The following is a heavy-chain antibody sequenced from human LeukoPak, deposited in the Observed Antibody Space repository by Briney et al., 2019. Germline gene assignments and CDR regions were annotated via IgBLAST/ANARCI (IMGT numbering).Heavy chain of an antibody. V-gene: IGHV3-74*01. CDR1: GVTFSNYW. CDR3: ARVGGVGTNPLSWYYYYMDV. D-gene: IGHD1-14*01. Sequence: GGSLRLSCAASGVTFSNYWMHWVRQVPGKGLVWVSRINDDGSATFYADSVKGRFTISRDNAKNTLFLQMSSLRAEDTAVYYCARVGGVGTNPLSWYYYYMDVWGKGTTVTVSS. J-gene: IGHJ6*03. CDR2: INDDGSAT.